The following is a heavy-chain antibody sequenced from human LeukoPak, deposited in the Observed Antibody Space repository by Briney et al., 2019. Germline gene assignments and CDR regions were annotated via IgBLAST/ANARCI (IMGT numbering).Heavy chain of an antibody. CDR2: IYYSGST. CDR3: ARVSIAAAHLDY. CDR1: GGSISSGDYY. V-gene: IGHV4-30-4*08. Sequence: SQTLSLTCTVSGGSISSGDYYWSWIRQPPGKGLEWIGYIYYSGSTYYNPSLKSRVTISVDRSKNQFSLKLSPVTAADTAVYYCARVSIAAAHLDYWGQGTLVTVSS. D-gene: IGHD6-13*01. J-gene: IGHJ4*02.